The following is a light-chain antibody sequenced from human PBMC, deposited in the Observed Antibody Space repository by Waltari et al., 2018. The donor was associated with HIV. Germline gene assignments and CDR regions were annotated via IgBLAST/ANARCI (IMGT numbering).Light chain of an antibody. CDR2: DAS. Sequence: DIQMTQSPSSMSASVGDEVTITCRATQFISTSLAWYQQRPTRAPKLLIFDASRLQSGAPSRFSGRGSGTQFTLTINSLQPEDVATYYCQQANSFPHTFGQGT. J-gene: IGKJ2*01. V-gene: IGKV1-12*01. CDR1: QFISTS. CDR3: QQANSFPHT.